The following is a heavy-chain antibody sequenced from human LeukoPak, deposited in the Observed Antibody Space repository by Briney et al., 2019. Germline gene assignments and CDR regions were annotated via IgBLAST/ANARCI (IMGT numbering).Heavy chain of an antibody. J-gene: IGHJ5*02. D-gene: IGHD6-13*01. CDR1: GGSISSYY. CDR3: ARAAAAAVNWFDP. V-gene: IGHV4-59*01. Sequence: SETLSPTCTVSGGSISSYYWSWIRQPPGKGLEWIGYIYYSGSTNYNPSLKSRVTISVDTSKNQFSLKLSSVTAADTAVYYCARAAAAAVNWFDPWGQGTLVTVSS. CDR2: IYYSGST.